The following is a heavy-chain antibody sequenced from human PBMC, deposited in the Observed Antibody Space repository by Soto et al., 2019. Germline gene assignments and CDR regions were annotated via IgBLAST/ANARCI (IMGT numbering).Heavy chain of an antibody. V-gene: IGHV3-15*01. CDR2: IKSKTDGGTT. D-gene: IGHD3-22*01. CDR1: GFTFSNAW. Sequence: LSLSCAASGFTFSNAWMSWVRQAPGKGLEWVGRIKSKTDGGTTDYAAPVKGRFTISRDDSKNTLYLQMNSLKTEDTAVYYCTTDYAPDTMIVVGDAFAIWGKGTMVTVSS. J-gene: IGHJ3*02. CDR3: TTDYAPDTMIVVGDAFAI.